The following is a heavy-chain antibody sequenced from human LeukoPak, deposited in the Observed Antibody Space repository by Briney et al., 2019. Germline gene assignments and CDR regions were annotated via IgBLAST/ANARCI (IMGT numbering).Heavy chain of an antibody. J-gene: IGHJ4*02. CDR2: IYHSGST. CDR3: ARGFARGYSYGYYFDY. Sequence: SETLSLTCTVSGGSISSSSYYWGWIRQPPGKGLEWIGSIYHSGSTYYNPSLKSRVTISVDTSKNQFFLKLSSVTAADTAVYYCARGFARGYSYGYYFDYWGQGTLVTVSS. V-gene: IGHV4-39*07. CDR1: GGSISSSSYY. D-gene: IGHD5-18*01.